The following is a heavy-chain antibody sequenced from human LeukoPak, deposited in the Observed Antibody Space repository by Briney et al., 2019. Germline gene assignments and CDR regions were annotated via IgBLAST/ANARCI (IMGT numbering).Heavy chain of an antibody. J-gene: IGHJ6*03. CDR3: ARLRAYYYGSYFYYYMDV. CDR2: IKQDESER. D-gene: IGHD3-10*01. CDR1: GFSFSSYW. Sequence: GGSLRLSCEASGFSFSSYWMTWVRQPPGKGPEWVANIKQDESERYSVDSVKGRFTISRDNAKNSVYLHMNSLRAEDTALYYCARLRAYYYGSYFYYYMDVWGKGTTVTVSS. V-gene: IGHV3-7*01.